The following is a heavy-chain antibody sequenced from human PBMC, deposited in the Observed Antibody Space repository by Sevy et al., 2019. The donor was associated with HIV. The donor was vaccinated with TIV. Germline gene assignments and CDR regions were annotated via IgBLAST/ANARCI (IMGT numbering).Heavy chain of an antibody. CDR2: ITSSSSFI. CDR3: ARPTSGLSEYESLDNARFYGMDV. V-gene: IGHV3-21*01. Sequence: GGSLRLSCAASGFTFRSYSMNWVRQAPGRGLEWVSSITSSSSFIFYADSVKGRFTISRDNAKNSLFLQMNSLRAEDTAVYYCARPTSGLSEYESLDNARFYGMDVWGQGTTVTVSS. D-gene: IGHD1-20*01. J-gene: IGHJ6*02. CDR1: GFTFRSYS.